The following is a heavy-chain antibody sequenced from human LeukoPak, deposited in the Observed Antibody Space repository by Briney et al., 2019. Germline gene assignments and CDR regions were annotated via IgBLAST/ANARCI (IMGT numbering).Heavy chain of an antibody. CDR3: ARCGKDGDYVQN. V-gene: IGHV4-31*03. CDR1: GGSISSGGYY. J-gene: IGHJ4*02. D-gene: IGHD4-17*01. CDR2: IYYSGST. Sequence: NPSETLSLTCTVPGGSISSGGYYWSWIRQHPGKGLEWIGYIYYSGSTYYNPSLKSRVTISVDTSKNQFSLKLSSVTAADTAVYYCARCGKDGDYVQNWGQGTLVTVSS.